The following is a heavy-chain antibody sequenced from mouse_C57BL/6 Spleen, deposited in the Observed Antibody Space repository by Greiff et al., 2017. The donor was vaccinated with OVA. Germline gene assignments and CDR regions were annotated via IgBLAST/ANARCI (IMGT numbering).Heavy chain of an antibody. CDR3: AKGGPYGNAMDY. Sequence: VQLQQSGAELVRPGASVKLSCKASGYTFTDYYINWVKQRPGQGLEWIARIYPGSGNTYYNEKFKGKATLTAEKSSSTAYMQLSSLTSDDSAVYFCAKGGPYGNAMDYWGQGTSVTVSS. V-gene: IGHV1-76*01. CDR2: IYPGSGNT. J-gene: IGHJ4*01. CDR1: GYTFTDYY. D-gene: IGHD1-1*01.